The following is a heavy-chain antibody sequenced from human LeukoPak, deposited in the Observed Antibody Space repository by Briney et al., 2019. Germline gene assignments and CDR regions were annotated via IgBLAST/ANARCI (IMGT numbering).Heavy chain of an antibody. CDR3: SKDGRGYSGYDLYYLDH. CDR1: GFTFSSYA. V-gene: IGHV3-30*02. CDR2: IRYDGSNK. Sequence: GGSLRLSCAASGFTFSSYAMSWVRQAPGKGLEWVAFIRYDGSNKYYADSVKGRFTISRDNSKNTLYLQMDSLRAEDTAVYYCSKDGRGYSGYDLYYLDHWGQGTLVTVSS. J-gene: IGHJ4*02. D-gene: IGHD5-12*01.